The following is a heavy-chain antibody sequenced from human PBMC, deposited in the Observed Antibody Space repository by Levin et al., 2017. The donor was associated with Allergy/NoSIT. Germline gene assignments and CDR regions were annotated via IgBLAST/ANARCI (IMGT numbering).Heavy chain of an antibody. J-gene: IGHJ1*01. Sequence: GESLKISCAASGFTFSSYGMHWVRQAPGKGLEWVAVISYDGSNKYYADSVKGRFTISRDNSKNTLYLQMNSLRAEDTAVYYCAKGSIWFGELQGDFQHWGQGTLVTVSS. CDR1: GFTFSSYG. CDR3: AKGSIWFGELQGDFQH. V-gene: IGHV3-30*18. D-gene: IGHD3-10*01. CDR2: ISYDGSNK.